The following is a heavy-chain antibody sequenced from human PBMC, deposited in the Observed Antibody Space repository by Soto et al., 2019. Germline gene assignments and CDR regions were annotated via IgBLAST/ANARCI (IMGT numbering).Heavy chain of an antibody. CDR3: ARADSYYDILTGYYNRSYYYGMDA. D-gene: IGHD3-9*01. CDR2: IIPIFGTA. Sequence: SVKVSCKASGGTFSSYAISWVRQAPGQGLEWMGGIIPIFGTANYAQKFQGRVTITADESTSTAYMELSSLRSEDTAVYYCARADSYYDILTGYYNRSYYYGMDAWGQGTTVTVSS. J-gene: IGHJ6*02. V-gene: IGHV1-69*13. CDR1: GGTFSSYA.